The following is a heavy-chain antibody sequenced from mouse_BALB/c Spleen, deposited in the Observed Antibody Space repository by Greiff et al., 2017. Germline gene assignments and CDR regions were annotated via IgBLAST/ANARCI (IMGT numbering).Heavy chain of an antibody. CDR2: IWTGGGT. Sequence: VMLVESGPGLVAPSQSLSITCTVSGFSLTSYDISWIRQPPGKGLEWLGVIWTGGGTNYNSAFMSRLSISKDNSKSQVFLKMNSLQTDDTAIYYCVREKGYYGSSYLYAMDYWGQGTSVTVSS. J-gene: IGHJ4*01. CDR3: VREKGYYGSSYLYAMDY. D-gene: IGHD1-1*01. CDR1: GFSLTSYD. V-gene: IGHV2-9-2*01.